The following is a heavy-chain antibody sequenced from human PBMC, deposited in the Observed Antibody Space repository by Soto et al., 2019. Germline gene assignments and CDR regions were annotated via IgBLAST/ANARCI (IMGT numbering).Heavy chain of an antibody. J-gene: IGHJ6*04. CDR3: ATYRKFFQI. Sequence: SETLSLTCAVSGCYISCGYYSWRWIRHPPGQGLQWIGFIYNSGSTYYNSSLKSRVTISVDRSKNHFFLNLTSVTAADTDVYYCATYRKFFQIWGKGTKVTVSS. CDR2: IYNSGST. D-gene: IGHD3-3*01. V-gene: IGHV4-30-2*01. CDR1: GCYISCGYYS.